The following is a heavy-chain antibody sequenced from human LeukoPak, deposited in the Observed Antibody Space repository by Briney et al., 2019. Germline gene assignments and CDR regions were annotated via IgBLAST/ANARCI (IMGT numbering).Heavy chain of an antibody. CDR3: ARELGSIAAAGMFYYYYYGMDV. J-gene: IGHJ6*02. CDR2: INPNSGGT. Sequence: ASVKVSCKASGYTFTGYYMHWVRPAPGQGLEWMGWINPNSGGTNYAQKFRGRVTMTRDTSISTAYMELSRLRSEDTAVYYCARELGSIAAAGMFYYYYYGMDVWGQGTTVTVSS. CDR1: GYTFTGYY. D-gene: IGHD6-13*01. V-gene: IGHV1-2*02.